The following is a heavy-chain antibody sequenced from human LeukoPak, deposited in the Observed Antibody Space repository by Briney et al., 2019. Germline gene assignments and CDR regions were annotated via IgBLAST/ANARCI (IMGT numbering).Heavy chain of an antibody. Sequence: ASVKDSCKASGYTFTGYYMHWVRQAPGQGLEWMGWINPNSGGTNYAQKFQGRVTMTRDTSISTAYMELSRLRSDDTAVYYCARGIVGATWFDPWGQGTLVTVSS. CDR2: INPNSGGT. J-gene: IGHJ5*02. D-gene: IGHD1-26*01. CDR1: GYTFTGYY. CDR3: ARGIVGATWFDP. V-gene: IGHV1-2*02.